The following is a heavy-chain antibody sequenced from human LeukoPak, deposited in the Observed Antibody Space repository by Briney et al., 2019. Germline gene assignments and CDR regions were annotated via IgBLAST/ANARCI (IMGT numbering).Heavy chain of an antibody. CDR2: INHSGGT. V-gene: IGHV4-34*01. J-gene: IGHJ4*02. CDR3: AREGSGWNNNKYYFGY. Sequence: SETLSLTCAVSGGSFSGYYWSWVRQPPGQGLEWIGEINHSGGTKYNPTLKSRVTISVDTSKNQFSLKLSSVTAADTPVYYCAREGSGWNNNKYYFGYWGQGTLVTVSS. CDR1: GGSFSGYY. D-gene: IGHD6-19*01.